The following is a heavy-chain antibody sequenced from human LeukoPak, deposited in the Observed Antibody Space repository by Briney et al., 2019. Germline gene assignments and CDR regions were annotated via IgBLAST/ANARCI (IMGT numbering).Heavy chain of an antibody. V-gene: IGHV1-2*06. D-gene: IGHD3-16*01. CDR3: ARLGASDYVWGQCWYFDY. CDR1: GYTFTGYY. J-gene: IGHJ4*02. Sequence: ASVKVSCKASGYTFTGYYMHWVRQAPGQGLEWMGRINPNSGGTNYAQKFQGRVTMTRDTSISTAYMELSRLRSDDTAVYYCARLGASDYVWGQCWYFDYWGQGTLVTVSS. CDR2: INPNSGGT.